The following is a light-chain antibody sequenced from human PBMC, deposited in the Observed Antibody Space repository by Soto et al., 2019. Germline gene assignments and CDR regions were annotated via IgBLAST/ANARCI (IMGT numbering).Light chain of an antibody. J-gene: IGLJ1*01. CDR3: QYHDSNLSGYV. Sequence: QSVLTQPPSVSGAPGQRVTISCTGSSSNIGAGYDVHWYQQLPGTAPKLLIYGNSNRPSGVPDRFSGSKSGTSASLGITGLQAEDEADYYCQYHDSNLSGYVFGTGTKVTVL. V-gene: IGLV1-40*01. CDR1: SSNIGAGYD. CDR2: GNS.